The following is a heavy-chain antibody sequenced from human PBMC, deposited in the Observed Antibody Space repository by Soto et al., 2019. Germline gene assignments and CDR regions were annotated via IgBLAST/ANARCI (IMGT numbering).Heavy chain of an antibody. CDR3: TKNSAYALDY. D-gene: IGHD5-12*01. V-gene: IGHV4-4*02. CDR2: MHHIGNT. CDR1: GASFSNNNW. J-gene: IGHJ4*02. Sequence: SETLSLTCDVSGASFSNNNWWSWVRQPPGEGLEWIGEMHHIGNTNYNPSLKSRVTMSVDTSKNQFFLKLNSVAAADTAVYYCTKNSAYALDYWGQGILVTVSS.